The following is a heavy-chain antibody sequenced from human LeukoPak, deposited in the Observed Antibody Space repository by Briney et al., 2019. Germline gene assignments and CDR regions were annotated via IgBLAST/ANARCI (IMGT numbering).Heavy chain of an antibody. V-gene: IGHV4-4*07. CDR1: GGSISSYY. D-gene: IGHD6-19*01. CDR2: IYTSGST. CDR3: ARDGSQEQWLAYFDY. J-gene: IGHJ4*02. Sequence: KPSETLSLTSTVSGGSISSYYWSWIRQPAGNGLEWIGPIYTSGSTNYNPSLKSRSTMSVDTSKNQFSLKLSSVTAADTAVYYCARDGSQEQWLAYFDYWGQGTLVTVSS.